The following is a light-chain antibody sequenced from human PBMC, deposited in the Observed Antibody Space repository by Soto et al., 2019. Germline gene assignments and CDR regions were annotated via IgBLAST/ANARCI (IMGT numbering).Light chain of an antibody. CDR3: QSYDSSNVV. CDR1: SGSIASNY. J-gene: IGLJ2*01. Sequence: NFMLTQPHSVSESPGKTVTISCTGSSGSIASNYGQWYQQRPGSAPTTVIYEDNQRPSGVPDRFSGSIDSSSNSASLTFSGLKTEDEADYYCQSYDSSNVVFGGGTKLTVL. CDR2: EDN. V-gene: IGLV6-57*02.